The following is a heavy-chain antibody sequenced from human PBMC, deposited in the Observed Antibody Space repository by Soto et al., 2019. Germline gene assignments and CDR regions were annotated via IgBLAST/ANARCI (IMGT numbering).Heavy chain of an antibody. J-gene: IGHJ5*02. D-gene: IGHD2-8*01. CDR3: ARNYCTNGVCYKGGGLGS. Sequence: QVQLVQSGAEVKKPGASVKVSCKASGYTFTSYGISWVRQAPGQGLEWMGWISAYNGNTNYAQKLQGRVTMTTDTSTSTAYMELRSLRSDDTAVYYCARNYCTNGVCYKGGGLGSWGQGTLVTVSS. CDR1: GYTFTSYG. V-gene: IGHV1-18*04. CDR2: ISAYNGNT.